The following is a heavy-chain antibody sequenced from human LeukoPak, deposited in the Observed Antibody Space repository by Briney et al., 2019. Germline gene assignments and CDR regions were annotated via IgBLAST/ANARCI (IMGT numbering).Heavy chain of an antibody. Sequence: GASVKVSCKASGGALSSSAITWVRQAPGQGLEWMGDIVPALGTSNNAQKFQGRVTITADESTSTAYMELSSLRSEDTAVYYCARETYSSSWSFDYWGQGTLVTVSS. V-gene: IGHV1-69*13. D-gene: IGHD6-13*01. CDR2: IVPALGTS. CDR1: GGALSSSA. J-gene: IGHJ4*02. CDR3: ARETYSSSWSFDY.